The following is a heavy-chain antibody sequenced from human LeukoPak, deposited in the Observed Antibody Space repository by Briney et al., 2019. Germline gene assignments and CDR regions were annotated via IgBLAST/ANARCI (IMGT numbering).Heavy chain of an antibody. CDR3: ARQYLEIRNWRSDGY. D-gene: IGHD1-1*01. CDR1: GFTFSSYS. Sequence: GGSLRLSCAASGFTFSSYSMNWVRQAPGKGLEWVSSISSSSSYIYYADSVKGRFTISRDNAKNSLYLQMNSLRAEDTAVYYCARQYLEIRNWRSDGYWGQGTLVTVSS. V-gene: IGHV3-21*01. J-gene: IGHJ4*02. CDR2: ISSSSSYI.